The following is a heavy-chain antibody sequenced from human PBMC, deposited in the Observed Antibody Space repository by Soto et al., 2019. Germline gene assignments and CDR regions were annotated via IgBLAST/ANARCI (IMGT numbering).Heavy chain of an antibody. D-gene: IGHD3-9*01. J-gene: IGHJ6*02. Sequence: EASVKVSCKASGGTFSSYAISWVRQAPGQGLEWMGGIIPIFGTANYAQKFQGRVTITADESTSTAYMELSSLRSEDTAVYYCARERGSWGYRYFDWSHRTDYYYYYGMDVWGQGTTVTVSS. CDR1: GGTFSSYA. V-gene: IGHV1-69*13. CDR3: ARERGSWGYRYFDWSHRTDYYYYYGMDV. CDR2: IIPIFGTA.